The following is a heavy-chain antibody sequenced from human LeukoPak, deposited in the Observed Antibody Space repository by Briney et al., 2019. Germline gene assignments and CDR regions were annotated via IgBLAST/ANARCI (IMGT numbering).Heavy chain of an antibody. D-gene: IGHD3-9*01. V-gene: IGHV3-23*01. Sequence: AISGSGGTTYYADSVKGRFTISRDNSKNTLYLQMNSLRAEDTAVYYCAKDQYFDWLNWFDPWGQGTLVTVSS. CDR2: ISGSGGTT. J-gene: IGHJ5*02. CDR3: AKDQYFDWLNWFDP.